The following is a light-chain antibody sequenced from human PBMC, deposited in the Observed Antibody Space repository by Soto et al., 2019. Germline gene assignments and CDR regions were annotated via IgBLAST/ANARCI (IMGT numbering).Light chain of an antibody. CDR2: GAS. V-gene: IGKV3-20*01. J-gene: IGKJ5*01. CDR1: QSVSSSY. CDR3: QQYSSSPIP. Sequence: EVVLTQSPGTLSLSPGERATLSCRASQSVSSSYLAWYQQKPGQAPRLLIYGASSRATGIPDRVSGSGSGTDFTLTISRLDPEDFAVYYCQQYSSSPIPFGQGTRLEIK.